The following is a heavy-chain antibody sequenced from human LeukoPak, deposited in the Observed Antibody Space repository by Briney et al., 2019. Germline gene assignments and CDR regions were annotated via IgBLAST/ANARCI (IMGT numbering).Heavy chain of an antibody. D-gene: IGHD6-13*01. CDR3: ARDETSIAAAGLIAEYFQH. CDR2: IYYSGST. Sequence: SETLSLTCTVSGGSISSSSYYWGWIRQPPGKGLEWIGSIYYSGSTYYNPSLKSRVTISVDTSKNQFSLKLSSVTAADTAVYYCARDETSIAAAGLIAEYFQHWGQGTLVTVSS. V-gene: IGHV4-39*07. CDR1: GGSISSSSYY. J-gene: IGHJ1*01.